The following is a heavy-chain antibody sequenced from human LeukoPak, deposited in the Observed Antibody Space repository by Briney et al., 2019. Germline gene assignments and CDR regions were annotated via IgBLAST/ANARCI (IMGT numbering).Heavy chain of an antibody. CDR1: GFTFSSYA. Sequence: GGSLRLSCAASGFTFSSYAMSWVRQAPGKGLEWVSAISGSGGSTYYADSVKGRFTISRDNAKNSLYLQMNSLRAEDTAVYYCARASVWGSYRYYFDYWGQGTLVTVSS. V-gene: IGHV3-23*01. CDR2: ISGSGGST. J-gene: IGHJ4*02. CDR3: ARASVWGSYRYYFDY. D-gene: IGHD3-16*02.